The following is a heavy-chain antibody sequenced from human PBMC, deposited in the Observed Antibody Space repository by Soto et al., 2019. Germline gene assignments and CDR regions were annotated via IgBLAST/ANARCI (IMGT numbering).Heavy chain of an antibody. Sequence: QVQLQESGPGLVKPSGTLSLTCAVSGGSISSGTWWSWVRQSPGRGLEWIGENYHSGSPNYNPSLKSRVTMSVDKSKNLFSLSLISVTAADSTLYFCARRIPAAPTRFETWGQGAQVTISS. CDR1: GGSISSGTW. CDR2: NYHSGSP. D-gene: IGHD2-2*01. J-gene: IGHJ5*02. CDR3: ARRIPAAPTRFET. V-gene: IGHV4-4*02.